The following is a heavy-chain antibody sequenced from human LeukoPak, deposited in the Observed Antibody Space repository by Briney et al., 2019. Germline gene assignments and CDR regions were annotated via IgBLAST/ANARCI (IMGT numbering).Heavy chain of an antibody. CDR1: GGSISSYY. CDR2: IYYSGST. Sequence: SETLSLTCTVSGGSISSYYWSWIRQPPGKGLEWIGYIYYSGSTNYSPSLKSRVTISVDTSKNQFSLKLSSVTAADTAVYYCARSDYGDYIFDYWGQGTLVTVSS. J-gene: IGHJ4*02. D-gene: IGHD4-17*01. V-gene: IGHV4-59*01. CDR3: ARSDYGDYIFDY.